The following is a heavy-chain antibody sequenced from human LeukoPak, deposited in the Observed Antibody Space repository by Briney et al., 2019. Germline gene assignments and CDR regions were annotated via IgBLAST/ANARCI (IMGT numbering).Heavy chain of an antibody. J-gene: IGHJ3*02. V-gene: IGHV1-69*01. CDR2: IIPIFGTA. CDR1: GGTFSSYA. CDR3: ARVGLGIYIPSAFDI. D-gene: IGHD6-19*01. Sequence: SVKVSCKASGGTFSSYAISWVRQAPGQGLEWMGGIIPIFGTANYAQKFQGRVTITADVSTSTAYMELSSLRSEDTAVYYCARVGLGIYIPSAFDIWGQGTMVTVSS.